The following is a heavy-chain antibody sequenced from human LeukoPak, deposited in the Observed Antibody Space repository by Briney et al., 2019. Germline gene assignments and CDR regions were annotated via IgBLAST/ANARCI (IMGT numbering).Heavy chain of an antibody. CDR2: INPNSGGT. V-gene: IGHV1-2*02. Sequence: GASVKVSCKASGYTFTGYYMHWMRQAPGQGLEWMGWINPNSGGTNYAQKFQGRVTMTRDTSISTAYMELSRLRSDDTAVYYCARGGRYCSSTSCYGSAVPNWFDPWGQGTLVTVSS. J-gene: IGHJ5*02. D-gene: IGHD2-2*01. CDR3: ARGGRYCSSTSCYGSAVPNWFDP. CDR1: GYTFTGYY.